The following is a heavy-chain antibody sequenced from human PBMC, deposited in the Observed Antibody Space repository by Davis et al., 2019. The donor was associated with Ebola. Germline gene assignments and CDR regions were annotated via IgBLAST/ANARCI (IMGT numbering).Heavy chain of an antibody. D-gene: IGHD3-10*01. CDR3: VKDATLLWFGWFDP. Sequence: GESLKISCAASGFSFSTFWMAWVRQAPGKGLEWVAHMSLDGTQKYYVDSVKGRFTISRDNAKNSLYLQMNSLGVEDTAVYYCVKDATLLWFGWFDPWGQGTLVTVSS. J-gene: IGHJ5*02. V-gene: IGHV3-7*01. CDR1: GFSFSTFW. CDR2: MSLDGTQK.